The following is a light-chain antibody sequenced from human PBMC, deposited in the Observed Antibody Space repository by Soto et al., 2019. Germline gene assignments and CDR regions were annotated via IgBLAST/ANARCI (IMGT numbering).Light chain of an antibody. Sequence: EIVLTQSPGTLSLSPGERATLSWMASQSVSSSYFAWYQQKPGQAPRLRIYGASSRATGIPDRLSGSGSGTDFTLTISRLEPEDFAVYYCQQYGSSPTFGQGTKVDI. V-gene: IGKV3-20*01. J-gene: IGKJ1*01. CDR3: QQYGSSPT. CDR1: QSVSSSY. CDR2: GAS.